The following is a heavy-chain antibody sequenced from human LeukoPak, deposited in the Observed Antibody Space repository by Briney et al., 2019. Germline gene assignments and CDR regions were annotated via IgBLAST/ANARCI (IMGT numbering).Heavy chain of an antibody. V-gene: IGHV4-34*01. CDR1: GGSFSGYY. Sequence: SETLSLTCAVYGGSFSGYYWSWISRPPGKGLKWIGEINHSGSTNYNPSLKSRVTISVDTSNNQFSLKLSSVTAADTAVYYCARDGPRVVTPLLYYYYYMDVWGKGTTVTVSS. D-gene: IGHD4-23*01. CDR3: ARDGPRVVTPLLYYYYYMDV. J-gene: IGHJ6*03. CDR2: INHSGST.